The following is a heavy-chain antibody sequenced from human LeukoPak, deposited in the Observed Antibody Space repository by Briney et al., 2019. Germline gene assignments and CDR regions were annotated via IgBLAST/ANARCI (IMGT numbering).Heavy chain of an antibody. CDR3: AKFQAPGIAVAGPLDY. J-gene: IGHJ4*02. CDR1: GFTFSSYA. V-gene: IGHV3-23*01. Sequence: GGSLRLSCATSGFTFSSYAMSWVRQAPGKGLEWVPSISGSGGSTYYADSVKGRFTISRDNSKNTLYLQMNSLRAEDTAVYYCAKFQAPGIAVAGPLDYWGQGTLVTVSS. CDR2: ISGSGGST. D-gene: IGHD6-19*01.